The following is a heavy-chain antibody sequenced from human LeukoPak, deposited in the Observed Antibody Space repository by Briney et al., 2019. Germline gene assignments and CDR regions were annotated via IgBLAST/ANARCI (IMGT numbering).Heavy chain of an antibody. D-gene: IGHD1-20*01. CDR3: ARRPITGTTWGAFDI. CDR1: GGSISSSSYY. V-gene: IGHV4-39*07. Sequence: PSETLSLTCTVSGGSISSSSYYWGWIRQPPGKGLEWIGSIYYSGTTYYNPSLKSRVTISVDTSKNQFSLKLSSVTAADTAVYYCARRPITGTTWGAFDIWGQGTMVTVSS. CDR2: IYYSGTT. J-gene: IGHJ3*02.